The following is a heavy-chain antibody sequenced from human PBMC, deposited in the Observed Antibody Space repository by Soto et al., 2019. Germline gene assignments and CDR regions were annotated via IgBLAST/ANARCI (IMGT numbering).Heavy chain of an antibody. CDR1: GDSISSGFYF. CDR2: IYYSGST. V-gene: IGHV4-39*02. D-gene: IGHD3-10*01. CDR3: ARGLTGSRRGLFDY. Sequence: PSETLSLTCTVSGDSISSGFYFWGWVRQPPGKGLEWIGTIYYSGSTYYTPSLKSRVTISVDKSVNTACLQWSSLKASDTAIYNCARGLTGSRRGLFDYWGQGTLVTVSS. J-gene: IGHJ4*02.